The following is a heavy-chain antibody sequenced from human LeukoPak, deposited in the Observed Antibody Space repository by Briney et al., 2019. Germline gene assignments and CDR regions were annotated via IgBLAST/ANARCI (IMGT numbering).Heavy chain of an antibody. CDR1: GFTFSNYA. V-gene: IGHV3-23*01. J-gene: IGHJ4*02. CDR2: IGGSGGYT. D-gene: IGHD3-22*01. CDR3: AKDQYYDSSGYASDY. Sequence: GGSLRLSCAVSGFTFSNYAMSWVRQAPEKGPEWVSAIGGSGGYTYYADSVKGRFTISRDNSKNTLYLQMNSLRAEDTAVYYCAKDQYYDSSGYASDYWGQGTLVTVSS.